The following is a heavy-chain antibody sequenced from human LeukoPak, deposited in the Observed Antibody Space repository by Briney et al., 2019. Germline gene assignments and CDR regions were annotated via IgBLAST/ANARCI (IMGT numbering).Heavy chain of an antibody. J-gene: IGHJ6*02. CDR3: ARGRYCSGGSCYSGYYYYGMDV. D-gene: IGHD2-15*01. CDR2: ISSSSSYI. CDR1: GFTFSSYS. V-gene: IGHV3-21*01. Sequence: GGSLRLPCAASGFTFSSYSMNWVRQAPGKGLEWVSSISSSSSYIYYADSVKGRFTISRDNAKNSLYLQMNSLRAEDTAVYYCARGRYCSGGSCYSGYYYYGMDVWGQGTTVTVSS.